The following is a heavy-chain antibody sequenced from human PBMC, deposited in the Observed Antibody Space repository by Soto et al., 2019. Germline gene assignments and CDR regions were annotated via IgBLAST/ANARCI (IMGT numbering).Heavy chain of an antibody. D-gene: IGHD4-17*01. V-gene: IGHV3-23*01. CDR3: AKVLRFLFWYFDL. J-gene: IGHJ2*01. CDR1: GITFGSRA. Sequence: EVQLLESGGDLVQPGGSLRLSCVASGITFGSRAMSWVRQAPGEGLEWVSTITDTGGDTKYADSVRGRFTMSRDNSKKTLCLQMNSLRSEVTAVYYCAKVLRFLFWYFDLLGRGTLVTVSS. CDR2: ITDTGGDT.